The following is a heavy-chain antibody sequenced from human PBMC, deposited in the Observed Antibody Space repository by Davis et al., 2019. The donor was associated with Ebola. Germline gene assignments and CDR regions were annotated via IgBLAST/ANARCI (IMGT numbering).Heavy chain of an antibody. D-gene: IGHD1-1*01. J-gene: IGHJ4*02. CDR2: INPHNGNT. CDR3: ARAQFPTTSDH. V-gene: IGHV1-18*04. CDR1: GYTFTNYG. Sequence: AASVKVSCKASGYTFTNYGITWVRQAPGQGLEWMGWINPHNGNTNYGQNVQGRVIMASDTATTTAYMEVGSLRSDDTAVYYCARAQFPTTSDHWGQGTLVTVSS.